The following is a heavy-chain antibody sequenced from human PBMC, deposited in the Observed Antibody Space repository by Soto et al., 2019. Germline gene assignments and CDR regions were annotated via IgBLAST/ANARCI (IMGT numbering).Heavy chain of an antibody. CDR3: AKGASHAPFEK. Sequence: EVHLPESGGDLVLPGGSLRLSCAASGFAFNDFAMSWVRQAPGKGPEWLSTISGSGDKTFHSDSVKGRFDISRDNSNNKMFLQMNSLRAEDTAIYYCAKGASHAPFEKWGRGTLVTVSS. CDR1: GFAFNDFA. CDR2: ISGSGDKT. V-gene: IGHV3-23*01. J-gene: IGHJ4*02.